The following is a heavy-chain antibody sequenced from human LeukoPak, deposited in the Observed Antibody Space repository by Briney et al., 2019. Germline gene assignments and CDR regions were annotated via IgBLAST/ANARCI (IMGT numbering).Heavy chain of an antibody. J-gene: IGHJ5*02. CDR1: GYIFTGYY. CDR2: INPNSGGT. V-gene: IGHV1-2*02. Sequence: ASVKVSCKASGYIFTGYYMHWVRQAPGQGLEWMGWINPNSGGTNYAQKFQGRVTMTRDTSISTAYMELSRLRSDDTAVYYCARDRGSFTFGGVIEANWFDPWSQGTLVTVSS. CDR3: ARDRGSFTFGGVIEANWFDP. D-gene: IGHD3-16*01.